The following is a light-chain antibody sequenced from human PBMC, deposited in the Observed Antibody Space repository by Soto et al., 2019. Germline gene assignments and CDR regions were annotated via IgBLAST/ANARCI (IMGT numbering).Light chain of an antibody. J-gene: IGKJ1*01. CDR3: QQSYTFPWT. CDR2: AAS. V-gene: IGKV1-9*01. Sequence: DIQLTQSPSFLSASVGDRVTITCRASQDISDYLAWYQQRPGKAPKLLIYAASTLQSGVPSRFSGSGSGTDFSLTISSLQPEDFATYYCQQSYTFPWTFGQGTKVEIK. CDR1: QDISDY.